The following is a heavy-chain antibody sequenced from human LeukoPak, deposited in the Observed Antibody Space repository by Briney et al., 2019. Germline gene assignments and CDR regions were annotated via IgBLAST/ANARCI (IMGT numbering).Heavy chain of an antibody. CDR2: ISSSGSTI. CDR1: GFTFSSYE. V-gene: IGHV3-48*03. CDR3: ARDYYDSSGYANWFDP. Sequence: GGSLRLSCAASGFTFSSYEMNWVRQAPGKGLEWVSYISSSGSTIYYADSVKGRFTISRDNAKNSLYLQMNSLRAEDTAAYYCARDYYDSSGYANWFDPWAREPWSPSPQ. D-gene: IGHD3-22*01. J-gene: IGHJ5*02.